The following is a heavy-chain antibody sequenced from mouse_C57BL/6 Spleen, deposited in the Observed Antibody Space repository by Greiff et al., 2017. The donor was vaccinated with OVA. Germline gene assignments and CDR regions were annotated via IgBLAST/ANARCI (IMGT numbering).Heavy chain of an antibody. V-gene: IGHV1-80*01. CDR3: ARLGGNYGVYAMDY. D-gene: IGHD2-1*01. J-gene: IGHJ4*01. CDR2: IYPGDGDT. CDR1: GYAFSSYW. Sequence: QVQLKQSGAELVKPGASVKISCKASGYAFSSYWMNWVKQRPGKGLEWIGQIYPGDGDTTYNGKFKGKATLTADNSSSTAYMQLSSLTSEDSAVYFCARLGGNYGVYAMDYWGQGTSVTVAS.